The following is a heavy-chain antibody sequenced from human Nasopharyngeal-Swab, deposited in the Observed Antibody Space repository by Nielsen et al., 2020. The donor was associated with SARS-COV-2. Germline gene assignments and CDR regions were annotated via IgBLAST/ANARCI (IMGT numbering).Heavy chain of an antibody. CDR1: GFTFSSYG. CDR2: ISYDGSNK. Sequence: GESLKISCAAPGFTFSSYGMQWVRQAPGKGLEGVAVISYDGSNKYYADSVKGRFTISRDNSKNTLYLQMKSLRAEDTAVYYCARDRSAGVWWLRMPEPNVTAFPTDYWGQGTLVTVSS. D-gene: IGHD5-12*01. CDR3: ARDRSAGVWWLRMPEPNVTAFPTDY. V-gene: IGHV3-30*03. J-gene: IGHJ4*02.